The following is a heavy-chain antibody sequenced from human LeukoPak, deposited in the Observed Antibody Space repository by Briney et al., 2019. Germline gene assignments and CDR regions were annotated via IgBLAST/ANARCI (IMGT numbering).Heavy chain of an antibody. CDR3: ASGGLVVPAARPHFDY. V-gene: IGHV1-69*01. D-gene: IGHD2-2*01. Sequence: GSSVKVSCKASGGTFSSYAISWVRQAPGQGLEWMGGIIPIFGTANYAQKFQGRVTITADESTSTAYMELSSLRSEDTAVYYCASGGLVVPAARPHFDYWGQGTLVTVSS. CDR2: IIPIFGTA. CDR1: GGTFSSYA. J-gene: IGHJ4*02.